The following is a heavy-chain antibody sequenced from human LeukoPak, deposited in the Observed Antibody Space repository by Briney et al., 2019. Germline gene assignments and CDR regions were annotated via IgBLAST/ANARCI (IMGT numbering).Heavy chain of an antibody. Sequence: ASVKVSCKASGYTFTGYYMHWVRQAPGQGLEWMGWINPNSGGTNYAQKFQGRVTMTRDTSISTAYMELSRLRSDDTAVYYCARGAGWFGEFDFDPWGQGTLVTVSS. J-gene: IGHJ5*02. CDR2: INPNSGGT. V-gene: IGHV1-2*02. D-gene: IGHD3-10*01. CDR1: GYTFTGYY. CDR3: ARGAGWFGEFDFDP.